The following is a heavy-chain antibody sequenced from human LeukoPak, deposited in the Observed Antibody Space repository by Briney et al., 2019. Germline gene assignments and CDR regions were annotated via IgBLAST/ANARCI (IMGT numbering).Heavy chain of an antibody. Sequence: SETLSLTCTVSGGSISSYYWSWIRQPPGKGLEWIGYIYYSGSTNYNPSLKSRVTISVDTSKNQFSLKLSSVTAADTAVYYCARTDIVKRPYFDYWGQGTLVTVSS. V-gene: IGHV4-59*08. CDR3: ARTDIVKRPYFDY. CDR2: IYYSGST. CDR1: GGSISSYY. J-gene: IGHJ4*02. D-gene: IGHD2-15*01.